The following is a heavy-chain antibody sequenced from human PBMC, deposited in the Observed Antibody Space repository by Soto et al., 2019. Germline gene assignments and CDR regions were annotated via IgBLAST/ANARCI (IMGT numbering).Heavy chain of an antibody. Sequence: GGSLRLSCAASGFTFSSYAMSWVRQAPGKGLEWVSAISGSGGSTYYADSVKGRFTISRDNSKNTLYLQMNSLRAEDTAVYYCAKDLYGVYYPGADYWGHGTLFTVS. CDR3: AKDLYGVYYPGADY. D-gene: IGHD4-17*01. CDR1: GFTFSSYA. J-gene: IGHJ4*03. CDR2: ISGSGGST. V-gene: IGHV3-23*01.